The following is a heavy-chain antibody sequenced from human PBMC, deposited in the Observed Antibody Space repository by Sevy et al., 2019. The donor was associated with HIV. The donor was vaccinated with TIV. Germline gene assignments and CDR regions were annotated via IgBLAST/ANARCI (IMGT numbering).Heavy chain of an antibody. D-gene: IGHD3-16*02. V-gene: IGHV4-34*01. J-gene: IGHJ6*02. Sequence: SETLSLTCAVYVGSFSGDYWSWIHQPPGKGLEWIGEINHSGSTNYNPSLKSRVTISVDTSKNQFSLKLSSVTAADTAVYFCARGGIVDHYYGIDVWGQGTTVTVSS. CDR1: VGSFSGDY. CDR2: INHSGST. CDR3: ARGGIVDHYYGIDV.